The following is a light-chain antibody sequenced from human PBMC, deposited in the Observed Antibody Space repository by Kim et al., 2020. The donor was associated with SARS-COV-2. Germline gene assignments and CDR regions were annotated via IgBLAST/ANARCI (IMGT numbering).Light chain of an antibody. CDR1: KLGETY. Sequence: SYELTQPPSVSVSPGQTASITCSGDKLGETYASWYQQRPGQSPVVVIYQDVKRPSGIPERFSGSTSGNTATLTITGTQAMDEADYYCQTWDTSTVLFGAG. J-gene: IGLJ2*01. CDR2: QDV. CDR3: QTWDTSTVL. V-gene: IGLV3-1*01.